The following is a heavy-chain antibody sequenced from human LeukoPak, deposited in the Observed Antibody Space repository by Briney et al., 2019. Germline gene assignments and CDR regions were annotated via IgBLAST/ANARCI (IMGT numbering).Heavy chain of an antibody. CDR3: AILLVDYYDSSGYYSDAFDI. D-gene: IGHD3-22*01. Sequence: GGSLRLSCAASGFTFSSYGMHWVRQAPGKGLEWVAVISYDGSNKYYADSVKGRFTISRDKSKNALYLQMNSLRAEDTAVYYCAILLVDYYDSSGYYSDAFDIWGQGTMVTVSS. CDR1: GFTFSSYG. CDR2: ISYDGSNK. V-gene: IGHV3-30*03. J-gene: IGHJ3*02.